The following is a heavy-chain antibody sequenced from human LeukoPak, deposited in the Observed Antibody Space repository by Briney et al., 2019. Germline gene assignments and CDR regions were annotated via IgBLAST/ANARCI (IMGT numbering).Heavy chain of an antibody. CDR2: IYYSGSS. CDR3: ARDSQDGYGHFSVSSTSCSDY. V-gene: IGHV4-39*02. CDR1: GGSISSSSYC. J-gene: IGHJ4*02. D-gene: IGHD2-2*01. Sequence: SETLSLTCTVSGGSISSSSYCWIRMRHPPGQGRMGSVSIYYSGSSYSNPSLKSRVTISVHTPKTQFSLKLSSVTAADTAVYYCARDSQDGYGHFSVSSTSCSDYWGQGTLVTVTS.